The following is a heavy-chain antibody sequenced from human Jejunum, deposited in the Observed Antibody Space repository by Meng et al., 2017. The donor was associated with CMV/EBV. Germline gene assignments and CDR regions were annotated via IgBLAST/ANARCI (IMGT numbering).Heavy chain of an antibody. CDR1: GFTCSSSE. Sequence: CVASGFTCSSSEMNWVRKAQGKGLEWVAYITGGGNTKYYAESVKGRFTISRDNAKSSLYLQMNSLRAEDAAVYYCARLNLAAFYSWGQGALVTVSS. CDR2: ITGGGNTK. D-gene: IGHD2/OR15-2a*01. J-gene: IGHJ5*02. CDR3: ARLNLAAFYS. V-gene: IGHV3-48*03.